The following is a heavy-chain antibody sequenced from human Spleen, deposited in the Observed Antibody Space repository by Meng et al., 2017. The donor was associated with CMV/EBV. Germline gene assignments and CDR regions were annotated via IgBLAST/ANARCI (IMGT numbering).Heavy chain of an antibody. V-gene: IGHV3-7*01. CDR2: IKQDGSEK. Sequence: GGSLRLSCAASGFTFSSYWMSWVRQAPGKGLEWVANIKQDGSEKHYVDSVKGRFTISRDNAKNSLYLQMNSLRAEDTAVYYCTRDLMGWNRPWSDSWGQGTLVTVSS. D-gene: IGHD1-1*01. J-gene: IGHJ4*02. CDR1: GFTFSSYW. CDR3: TRDLMGWNRPWSDS.